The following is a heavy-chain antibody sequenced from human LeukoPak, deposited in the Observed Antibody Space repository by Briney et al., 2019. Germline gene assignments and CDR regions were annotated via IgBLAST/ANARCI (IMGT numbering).Heavy chain of an antibody. V-gene: IGHV3-23*01. CDR2: ISGGGGST. CDR1: GFTFSSYA. CDR3: AKDLVDTAMGSSPFDY. Sequence: GGSLRLSCAASGFTFSSYAMSWVRQAPGKGLEWVSAISGGGGSTYYADSVKGRFTISRDNSKNTLYLQMNSLRAEDTAVYYCAKDLVDTAMGSSPFDYWGQGTLVTVSS. D-gene: IGHD5-18*01. J-gene: IGHJ4*02.